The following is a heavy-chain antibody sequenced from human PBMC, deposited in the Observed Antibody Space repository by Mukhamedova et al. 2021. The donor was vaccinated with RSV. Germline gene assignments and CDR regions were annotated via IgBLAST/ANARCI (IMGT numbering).Heavy chain of an antibody. D-gene: IGHD3-16*02. J-gene: IGHJ4*02. CDR3: ASLYDYVWGCYRSDY. Sequence: VLSIPSSGINAEYMGGRFTISRDNAKNSLYLQMNSLRAEDTAVYYCASLYDYVWGCYRSDYWCQGTLVTVSS. V-gene: IGHV3-69-1*01. CDR2: IPSSGI.